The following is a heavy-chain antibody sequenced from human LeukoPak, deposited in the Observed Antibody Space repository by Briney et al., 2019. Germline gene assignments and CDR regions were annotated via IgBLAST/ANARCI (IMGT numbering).Heavy chain of an antibody. D-gene: IGHD3-16*01. V-gene: IGHV1-2*04. CDR2: INPNSGGT. J-gene: IGHJ6*02. Sequence: ASVKVSCKASGYTFTGYYMHWVRQAPGQGLEWMGWINPNSGGTNYAQKVQGWVTMTRDTSISTAYMELSRLRSDDTAVYYCAREGGGRYYYYGMDVWGQGTTVTVSS. CDR1: GYTFTGYY. CDR3: AREGGGRYYYYGMDV.